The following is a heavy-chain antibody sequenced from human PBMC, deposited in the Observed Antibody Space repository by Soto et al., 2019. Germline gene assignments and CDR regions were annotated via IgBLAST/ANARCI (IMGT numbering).Heavy chain of an antibody. J-gene: IGHJ4*02. V-gene: IGHV1-2*02. D-gene: IGHD6-19*01. CDR3: ASLQTSGWYGVH. CDR2: IYPNSGDT. Sequence: ASVKVSCKASGYSFTGYHIHWLRQAPGQGLEWMGWIYPNSGDTKSAQKFQGRLTLTRDTSITTAYMELSSLRSDDTAIYYCASLQTSGWYGVHWGQGTLVTVSS. CDR1: GYSFTGYH.